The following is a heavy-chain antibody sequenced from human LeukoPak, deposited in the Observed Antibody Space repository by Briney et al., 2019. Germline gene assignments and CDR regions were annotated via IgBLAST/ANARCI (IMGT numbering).Heavy chain of an antibody. Sequence: ESLKISCKGSGYSFTDYWIGWVRQMPGKGPEWMGIIFPGDSETKYNPSFQGQVTISVDKSISTAYLQWSSLKASDTAMYYCARHGLQGCSGTRCFKSYYYYGMDVWGQGTTVTVSS. CDR1: GYSFTDYW. J-gene: IGHJ6*02. CDR2: IFPGDSET. V-gene: IGHV5-51*01. CDR3: ARHGLQGCSGTRCFKSYYYYGMDV. D-gene: IGHD2-2*01.